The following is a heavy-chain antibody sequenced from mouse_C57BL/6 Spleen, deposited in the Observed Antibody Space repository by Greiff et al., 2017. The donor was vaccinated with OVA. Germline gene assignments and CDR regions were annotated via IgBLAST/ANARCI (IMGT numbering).Heavy chain of an antibody. Sequence: EVKVEESGGGLVKPGGSLKLSCAASGFTFSSYAMSWVRQTPEKRLEWVATISDGGSYTYYPDNVKGRFTISRDNAKNNLYLQMSHLKSEDTAMYYCARWLLRYFDYWGQGTTLTVSS. CDR1: GFTFSSYA. CDR2: ISDGGSYT. CDR3: ARWLLRYFDY. V-gene: IGHV5-4*03. J-gene: IGHJ2*01. D-gene: IGHD2-3*01.